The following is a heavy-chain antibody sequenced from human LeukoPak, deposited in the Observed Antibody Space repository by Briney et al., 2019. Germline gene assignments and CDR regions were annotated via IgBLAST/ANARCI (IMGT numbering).Heavy chain of an antibody. Sequence: PAGSLRLSCVASGFTFSSYAMYWVRQAPGKGPEWVSVISYDGSNKYYADSVKGRFTISRDNSKNTLYLKMNSLRAEDTAVYYCARDGRSGSNYGRVDYWGQGTLVTVSS. D-gene: IGHD1-26*01. J-gene: IGHJ4*02. CDR2: ISYDGSNK. V-gene: IGHV3-30*04. CDR1: GFTFSSYA. CDR3: ARDGRSGSNYGRVDY.